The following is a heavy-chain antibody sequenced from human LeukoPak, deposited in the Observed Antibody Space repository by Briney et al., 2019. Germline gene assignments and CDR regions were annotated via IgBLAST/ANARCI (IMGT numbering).Heavy chain of an antibody. CDR1: GFTFSTYA. J-gene: IGHJ4*02. V-gene: IGHV3-23*01. CDR2: ISGTGYST. CDR3: AKERCSGGSCSTTPDY. Sequence: GGSLRLSCGASGFTFSTYAMSWVRQAPGKGLEWVSGISGTGYSTYYADSVKGRFTISRDKSKNTLYLQMNSLRADDTAVYHCAKERCSGGSCSTTPDYWGPGTLVTVSS. D-gene: IGHD2-15*01.